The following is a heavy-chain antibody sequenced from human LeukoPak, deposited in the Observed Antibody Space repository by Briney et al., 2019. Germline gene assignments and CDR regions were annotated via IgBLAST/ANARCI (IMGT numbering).Heavy chain of an antibody. CDR3: ARDIRDSSGRGIYYYYYYGMDV. CDR2: ISDGSSTI. V-gene: IGHV3-48*02. CDR1: GFTVSSNY. J-gene: IGHJ6*02. D-gene: IGHD3-22*01. Sequence: EGSLRLSCAASGFTVSSNYMSWVRQAPGKGLEWVSYISDGSSTIYYADSVRGRFTISRDNAKNSLYLQINSLRDEDTAVYYCARDIRDSSGRGIYYYYYYGMDVWGQGTTVTVSS.